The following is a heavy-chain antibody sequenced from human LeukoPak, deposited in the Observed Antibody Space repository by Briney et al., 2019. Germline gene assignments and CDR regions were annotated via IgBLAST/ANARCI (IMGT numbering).Heavy chain of an antibody. CDR1: GASITQQY. J-gene: IGHJ3*02. Sequence: PSETLSLTCTVSGASITQQYWSWLRQPPGKGLEYIGYFYYDGSTNYTSSVRSRVTILVDTSKNQFTLNLRSVSAADTAKYYCTRGITGHYRSLGGFAFDIWGQGTMVAVSS. CDR3: TRGITGHYRSLGGFAFDI. CDR2: FYYDGST. V-gene: IGHV4-59*11. D-gene: IGHD3-16*01.